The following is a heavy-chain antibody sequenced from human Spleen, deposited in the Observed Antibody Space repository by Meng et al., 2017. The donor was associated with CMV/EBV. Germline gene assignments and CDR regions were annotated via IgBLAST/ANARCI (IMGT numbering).Heavy chain of an antibody. Sequence: ASVKVSCKASGYTFSSYGISWVRQAPGQGLEWMGWISAYNGNTNYAQNLQGRVTMTTDTSTSTAYMELRSLRFEDTAVYYCASQEPTRGTYTYYGMDVWGQGTTVTVSS. D-gene: IGHD5-24*01. J-gene: IGHJ6*02. CDR3: ASQEPTRGTYTYYGMDV. CDR2: ISAYNGNT. V-gene: IGHV1-18*01. CDR1: GYTFSSYG.